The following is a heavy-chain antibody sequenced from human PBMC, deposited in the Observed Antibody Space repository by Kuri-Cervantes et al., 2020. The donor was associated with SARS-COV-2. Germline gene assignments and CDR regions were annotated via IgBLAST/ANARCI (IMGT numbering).Heavy chain of an antibody. CDR3: ARDRVWFGELSGYGMDV. J-gene: IGHJ6*02. Sequence: SVKVSCKASGGTFSSYAISWVRQAPGQGLEWTGGIIPIFGTANYAQKFQGRVTITADESTSTAYMELSSLRSEDTAVYYCARDRVWFGELSGYGMDVWGQGTTVTVSS. V-gene: IGHV1-69*13. D-gene: IGHD3-10*01. CDR2: IIPIFGTA. CDR1: GGTFSSYA.